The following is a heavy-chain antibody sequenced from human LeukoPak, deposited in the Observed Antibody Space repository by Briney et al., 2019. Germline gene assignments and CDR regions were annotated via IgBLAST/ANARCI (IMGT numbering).Heavy chain of an antibody. CDR1: GYTFTSYA. V-gene: IGHV1-3*01. CDR2: INAGNGNT. J-gene: IGHJ6*02. CDR3: TRTSGNAVYYYYGMDV. D-gene: IGHD3/OR15-3a*01. Sequence: EASVKVSCKASGYTFTSYAVHWVRQAPGQRLEWMGWINAGNGNTKHSQKFQGRVTITRDTSASTAYMELSSLRSEDTAVYYCTRTSGNAVYYYYGMDVWGQGTTVTVSS.